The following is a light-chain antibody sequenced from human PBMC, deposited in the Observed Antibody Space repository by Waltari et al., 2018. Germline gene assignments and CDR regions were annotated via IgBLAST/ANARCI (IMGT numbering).Light chain of an antibody. CDR3: CSYAGSWIWV. CDR1: NSDVGNYTL. V-gene: IGLV2-23*02. Sequence: QAALTQPAPVSGSPGQSITISCTGSNSDVGNYTLASWYQKHPGKAPKLIIYEVTNRPSGISDRFSGFKTGNTASLTISGLQAEDEADYYCCSYAGSWIWVFGGGTELTVL. CDR2: EVT. J-gene: IGLJ3*02.